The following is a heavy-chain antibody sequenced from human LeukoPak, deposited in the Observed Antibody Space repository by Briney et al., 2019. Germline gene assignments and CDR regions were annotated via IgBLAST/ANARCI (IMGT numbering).Heavy chain of an antibody. CDR3: ARVIWVRNWFDP. V-gene: IGHV4-34*01. CDR1: GGSFSGYY. J-gene: IGHJ5*02. CDR2: INHSGST. D-gene: IGHD3-16*01. Sequence: SETLSLTCAVYGGSFSGYYWSWIRQPPGKGLEWIGEINHSGSTNYNPSLKSRVTISVDTSKNQSSLKLSSVTAADTAVYYCARVIWVRNWFDPWGQGTLVTVSS.